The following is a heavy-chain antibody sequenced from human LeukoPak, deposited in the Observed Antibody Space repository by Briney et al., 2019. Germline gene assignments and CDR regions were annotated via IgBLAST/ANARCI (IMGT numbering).Heavy chain of an antibody. V-gene: IGHV3-30-3*01. J-gene: IGHJ5*02. CDR1: GFTFGDYA. CDR2: ISYDSNTK. D-gene: IGHD6-13*01. Sequence: GGSLRLSCAASGFTFGDYAMHWFRQAPGKGLEWVAVISYDSNTKHYADSVKGRFTISRDNSKSTLYLRINSLRAEDTAVYYCAKEVVVSAAVGTVGFDPWGQGTLVIVSS. CDR3: AKEVVVSAAVGTVGFDP.